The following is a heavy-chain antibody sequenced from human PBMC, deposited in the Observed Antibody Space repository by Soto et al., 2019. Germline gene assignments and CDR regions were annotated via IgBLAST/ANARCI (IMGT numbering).Heavy chain of an antibody. Sequence: ASVKVSCKASGYTFTGYYMHCVRQAPGQGLEWMGWINPNSGGTNYAQKFQGRVTMTRDTSISTAYMELSRLRSDDTAVYYCARAKQQLATKGMDVWVQGTMVTVSS. CDR1: GYTFTGYY. V-gene: IGHV1-2*02. D-gene: IGHD6-13*01. J-gene: IGHJ6*02. CDR2: INPNSGGT. CDR3: ARAKQQLATKGMDV.